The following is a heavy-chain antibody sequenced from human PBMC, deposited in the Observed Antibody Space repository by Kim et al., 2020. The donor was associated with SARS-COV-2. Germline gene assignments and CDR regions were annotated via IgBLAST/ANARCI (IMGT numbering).Heavy chain of an antibody. J-gene: IGHJ4*02. CDR3: TTAPSDEGYFDY. Sequence: GGSLRLSCAASGFTFSNAWMSWVRQAPGKGLEWVGRIKSKTDGGTTDYAAPVKGRFTISRDDSKNTLYLQMNSLKTEDTAVYYCTTAPSDEGYFDYWGQGTLVTVSS. CDR1: GFTFSNAW. CDR2: IKSKTDGGTT. V-gene: IGHV3-15*01.